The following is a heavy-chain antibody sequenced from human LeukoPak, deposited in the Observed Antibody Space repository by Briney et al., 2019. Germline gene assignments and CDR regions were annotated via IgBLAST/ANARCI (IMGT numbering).Heavy chain of an antibody. D-gene: IGHD3-10*01. J-gene: IGHJ4*02. CDR3: ARGQRRITMVRGVIGYDWDY. CDR2: MNPNSGNT. Sequence: GASVKVSCKASGYTFTSYDINWVRQATGQGLEWMGWMNPNSGNTGYAQKFQGRVTMTRNTSIGTAYMELSSLRSEDTAVYYCARGQRRITMVRGVIGYDWDYWGQGTLVTVSS. V-gene: IGHV1-8*01. CDR1: GYTFTSYD.